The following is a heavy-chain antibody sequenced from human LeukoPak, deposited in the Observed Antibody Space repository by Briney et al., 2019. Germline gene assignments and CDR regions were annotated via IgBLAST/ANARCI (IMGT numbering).Heavy chain of an antibody. V-gene: IGHV4-4*07. Sequence: SETLSLTCTVSGGSISAYYWSWIRQPAGKGLEWIGRIYTSGSTNYNPSLKSRVTMSADTSKNQFSLNLISMTAADTAVYFCARGTNGGGFDYWGQGALVTVSS. CDR1: GGSISAYY. CDR3: ARGTNGGGFDY. J-gene: IGHJ4*02. D-gene: IGHD3-16*01. CDR2: IYTSGST.